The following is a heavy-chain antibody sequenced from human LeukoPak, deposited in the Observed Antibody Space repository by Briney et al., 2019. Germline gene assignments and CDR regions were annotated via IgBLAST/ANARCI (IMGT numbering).Heavy chain of an antibody. D-gene: IGHD6-13*01. Sequence: ASVKVSCKASGYTFTSYDINWGRQATGQGLEWMGWMNPNSGNTGYAQKFQGRVTITRNTSISTAYMELSSLRSEDTAVYYCAREVPSSSWLRGYYYYYMDVWGKGTTVTVSS. CDR2: MNPNSGNT. V-gene: IGHV1-8*03. CDR3: AREVPSSSWLRGYYYYYMDV. CDR1: GYTFTSYD. J-gene: IGHJ6*03.